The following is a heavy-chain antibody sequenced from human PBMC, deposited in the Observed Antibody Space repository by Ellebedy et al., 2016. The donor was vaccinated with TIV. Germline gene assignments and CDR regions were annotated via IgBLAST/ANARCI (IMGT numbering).Heavy chain of an antibody. Sequence: GESLKISCSASGFSFSTYWMSWVRQAPGKGLQWVANINREGNEKYYVDSVKGRFTLSRDNARDSLYLQMNSLRAEDTAVYYCATQSEDLWFGELRSPRVGGYGMDVWGQGTTVTVSS. V-gene: IGHV3-7*03. CDR1: GFSFSTYW. D-gene: IGHD3-10*01. CDR3: ATQSEDLWFGELRSPRVGGYGMDV. CDR2: INREGNEK. J-gene: IGHJ6*02.